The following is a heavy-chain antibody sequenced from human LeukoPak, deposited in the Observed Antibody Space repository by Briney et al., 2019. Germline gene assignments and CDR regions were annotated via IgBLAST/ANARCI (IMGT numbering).Heavy chain of an antibody. CDR3: TTVTLRPVGL. CDR2: IKSKSDGGTT. CDR1: GFGFSRAG. J-gene: IGHJ4*02. V-gene: IGHV3-15*05. D-gene: IGHD3-10*01. Sequence: GGSRRLSWAAPGFGFSRAGMGGVGQAPGKGREWVGRIKSKSDGGTTDYAAPVKGRFTISRDDSKNTLFLQVNSLKIEDTAVYYCTTVTLRPVGLWGQGTLVTVSS.